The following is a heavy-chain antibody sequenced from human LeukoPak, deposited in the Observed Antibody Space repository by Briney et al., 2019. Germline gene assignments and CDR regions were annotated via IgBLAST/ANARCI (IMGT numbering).Heavy chain of an antibody. J-gene: IGHJ3*02. CDR3: ARYYDSSGYTQGAFDI. CDR1: GFTVSSNY. CDR2: FYRGIST. D-gene: IGHD3-22*01. Sequence: SGGSLRLSCAAPGFTVSSNYMSWVRQAPGKGLEWVSSFYRGISTYYADSVKGRFTTSRDHSKNTVYLQMDGLRPEDTAVYYCARYYDSSGYTQGAFDIWGQGTMVTVS. V-gene: IGHV3-66*02.